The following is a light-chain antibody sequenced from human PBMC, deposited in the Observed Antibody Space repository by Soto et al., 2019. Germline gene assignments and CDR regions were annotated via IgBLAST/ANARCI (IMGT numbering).Light chain of an antibody. CDR2: DAS. J-gene: IGKJ3*01. Sequence: DIVLTQSPATLSVSPGERVTLSCRASQSVSTYLAWFQQKPGQAPRLLIYDASNRATGIPARFSGSGSGTDFTLTISSLEPEDFAVYYCQQRSNWPPGFTFGPGTKVDIK. CDR3: QQRSNWPPGFT. CDR1: QSVSTY. V-gene: IGKV3-11*01.